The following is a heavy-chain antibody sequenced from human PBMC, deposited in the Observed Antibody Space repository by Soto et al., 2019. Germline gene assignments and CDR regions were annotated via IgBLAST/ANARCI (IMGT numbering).Heavy chain of an antibody. CDR1: GFTVSSNY. CDR3: ATRDH. V-gene: IGHV3-53*01. CDR2: IYSGGST. Sequence: GGSLRLSCAASGFTVSSNYMTWVRQAPGKGLEWVSVIYSGGSTYYTDSVKGRLTISRDNSKNMLYLRMNSLRAEDTALYYCATRDHWGQGTLVTVSS. J-gene: IGHJ4*02.